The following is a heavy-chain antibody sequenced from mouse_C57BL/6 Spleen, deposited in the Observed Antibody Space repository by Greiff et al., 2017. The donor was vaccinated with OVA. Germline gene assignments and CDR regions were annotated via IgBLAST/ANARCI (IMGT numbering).Heavy chain of an antibody. CDR1: GYTFTSYW. V-gene: IGHV1-55*01. CDR2: IYPGSGST. CDR3: ARESHYYGSSYPFDY. D-gene: IGHD1-1*01. Sequence: VQLQQPGAELVKPGASVKMSCKASGYTFTSYWITWVKQRPGQGLEWIGDIYPGSGSTNYNEKFKSKATLTVDTSSSTAYMQLSSLTSEDSAVYYCARESHYYGSSYPFDYWGQGTTLTVSS. J-gene: IGHJ2*01.